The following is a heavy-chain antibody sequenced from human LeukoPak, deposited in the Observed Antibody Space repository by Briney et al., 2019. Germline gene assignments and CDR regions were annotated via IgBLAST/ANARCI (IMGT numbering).Heavy chain of an antibody. J-gene: IGHJ4*02. CDR2: INPNSGGT. CDR3: ARDDPQTLIAG. CDR1: GGTFSSYA. Sequence: ASVKVSCKASGGTFSSYAISWVRQAPGQGLEWMGWINPNSGGTNYAQKFQGRVTMTRDTSISTAYMELSRLRSDDTAVYYCARDDPQTLIAGWGQGTLVTVSS. V-gene: IGHV1-2*02. D-gene: IGHD6-13*01.